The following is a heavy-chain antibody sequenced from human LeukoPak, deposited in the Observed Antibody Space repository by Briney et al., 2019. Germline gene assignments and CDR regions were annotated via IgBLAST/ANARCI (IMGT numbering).Heavy chain of an antibody. CDR1: GFTFSSYA. CDR3: AKEPPYYYGSGSYSWFDP. D-gene: IGHD3-10*01. CDR2: ISGSGGST. J-gene: IGHJ5*02. V-gene: IGHV3-23*01. Sequence: PGGSLRFSCAASGFTFSSYAMSWVRQAPGKGLEWVSAISGSGGSTYYADSVKGRFTISRDNSKNTLYLQMNSLRAEDTAVYYCAKEPPYYYGSGSYSWFDPWGQGTLVTVSS.